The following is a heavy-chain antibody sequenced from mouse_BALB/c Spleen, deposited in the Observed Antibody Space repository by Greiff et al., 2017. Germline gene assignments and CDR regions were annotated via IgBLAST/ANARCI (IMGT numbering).Heavy chain of an antibody. Sequence: VQLQQSGPELVKPGASVRISCKASGYTFTSYYIHWVKQRPGQGLEWIGWIYPGNVNTKYNEKFKGKATLTADKSSSTAYMQLSSLTSEDSAVYFCARGGQVRPFAYWGQGTLVTVSA. D-gene: IGHD2-14*01. J-gene: IGHJ3*01. CDR3: ARGGQVRPFAY. CDR1: GYTFTSYY. CDR2: IYPGNVNT. V-gene: IGHV1S56*01.